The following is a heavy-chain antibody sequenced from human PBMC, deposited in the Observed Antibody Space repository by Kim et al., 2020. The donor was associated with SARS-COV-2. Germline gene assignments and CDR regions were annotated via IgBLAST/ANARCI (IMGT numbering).Heavy chain of an antibody. Sequence: GGSLRLSCAASGFTFSSYSMNWVRQAPGKGLEWVSSISSSSSYIYYADSVKGRFTISRDNAKNSLYLQMNSLRAEDTAVYYCARAWNYATYYFDYWGLGTLVTVSS. CDR1: GFTFSSYS. V-gene: IGHV3-21*01. CDR3: ARAWNYATYYFDY. D-gene: IGHD1-7*01. J-gene: IGHJ4*02. CDR2: ISSSSSYI.